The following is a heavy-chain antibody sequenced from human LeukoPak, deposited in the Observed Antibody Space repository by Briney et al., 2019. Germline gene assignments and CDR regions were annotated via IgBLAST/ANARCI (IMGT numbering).Heavy chain of an antibody. CDR1: XYXXXXXW. V-gene: IGHV5-51*01. D-gene: IGHD6-13*01. CDR3: XRXAAGTSPIDY. J-gene: IGHJ4*02. Sequence: GESLKISCKGSXYXXXXXWIGXXXXXXGKXLEWMGIVYPGDSDTXYXPSFQGQVTISADKSISTAYLQWSSLKASDTAMYYXXRXAAGTSPIDYWGQGTLVTVSS. CDR2: VYPGDSDT.